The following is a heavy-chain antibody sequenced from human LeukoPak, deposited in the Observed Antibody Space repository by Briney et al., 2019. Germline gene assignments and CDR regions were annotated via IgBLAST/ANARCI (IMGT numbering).Heavy chain of an antibody. CDR2: INHSGST. J-gene: IGHJ5*02. V-gene: IGHV4-34*01. Sequence: PSETLSLTCAVYGVSFSGYYWSWIRQPPGKGLEWIGEINHSGSTNYNPSLKSRVTISVDTSKNQFSLKLSSVTAADTAVYYCARGPFGYCSSTSCSSITRSWFDPWGQGTLVTVSS. CDR3: ARGPFGYCSSTSCSSITRSWFDP. D-gene: IGHD2-2*03. CDR1: GVSFSGYY.